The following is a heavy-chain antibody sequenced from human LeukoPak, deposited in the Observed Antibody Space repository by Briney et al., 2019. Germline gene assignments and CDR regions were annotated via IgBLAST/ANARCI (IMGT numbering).Heavy chain of an antibody. CDR1: GCTFGDAG. J-gene: IGHJ4*02. CDR3: SRGLHDYGDSNYYFDQ. CDR2: IRKKGYGQTT. V-gene: IGHV3-49*03. D-gene: IGHD4-17*01. Sequence: GGSLRLSCTASGCTFGDAGWSWFRQAPGKGLEGICFIRKKGYGQTTDYPASVRGRFTISRNDAKSIAYLQMNSLKTEDTALYYCSRGLHDYGDSNYYFDQWGRGTLVTVSS.